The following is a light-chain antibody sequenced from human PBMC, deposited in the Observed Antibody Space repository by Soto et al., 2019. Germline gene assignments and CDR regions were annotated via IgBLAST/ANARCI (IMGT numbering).Light chain of an antibody. J-gene: IGKJ1*01. CDR2: AAS. CDR3: QQCYSSPRT. V-gene: IGKV1-39*01. CDR1: QSISTY. Sequence: DIQMTQSPSTLSASVGDRVTITCRASQSISTYLNWYQQKLGRAPTLLIYAASSLQSGVPSRFSGGGSGTDFTLIISSMHPVALAMYFCQQCYSSPRTFGQGTKVEIK.